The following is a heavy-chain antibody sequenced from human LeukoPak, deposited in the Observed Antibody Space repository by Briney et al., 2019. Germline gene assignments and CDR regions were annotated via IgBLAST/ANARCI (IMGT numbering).Heavy chain of an antibody. CDR1: GYTFTSYG. D-gene: IGHD5-18*01. CDR2: ISAYNGNT. J-gene: IGHJ5*02. CDR3: ARALPHRRLMDTTMEQHWFDP. Sequence: ASVKVSCKASGYTFTSYGISWVRQAPGQGLEWMGWISAYNGNTNYAQKLQGRVTMTTDTSTSTVYMEVRSLRSDDTAVYYCARALPHRRLMDTTMEQHWFDPWGQGTLVTVSS. V-gene: IGHV1-18*01.